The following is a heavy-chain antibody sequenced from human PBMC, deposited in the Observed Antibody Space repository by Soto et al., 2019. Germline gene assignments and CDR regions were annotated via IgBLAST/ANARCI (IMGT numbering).Heavy chain of an antibody. CDR3: ARGSGEAQWLPGTYYFDY. CDR1: GFTFSSYG. D-gene: IGHD3-10*01. V-gene: IGHV3-33*01. Sequence: PGGSLRLSCAASGFTFSSYGMHWVRQAPGKGLEWVAVIWYDGSNKYYADSVKGRFTISRDNSKNTLYLQMNSLRAEDTAVYYCARGSGEAQWLPGTYYFDYWGQGTLVTVSS. CDR2: IWYDGSNK. J-gene: IGHJ4*02.